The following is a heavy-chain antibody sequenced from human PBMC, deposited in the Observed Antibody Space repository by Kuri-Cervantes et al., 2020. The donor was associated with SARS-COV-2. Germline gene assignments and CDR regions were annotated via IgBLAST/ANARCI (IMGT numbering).Heavy chain of an antibody. V-gene: IGHV3-73*01. D-gene: IGHD1-26*01. CDR1: GFTFSGSA. CDR3: TRQGLFGWELLDY. CDR2: IRSKANSYAT. Sequence: GESLKISCAASGFTFSGSAMHWVRQASGKGLEWVGRIRSKANSYATAYAASVKGRFTISRDDSKNTAYLQMNSLKTEDTAVYYCTRQGLFGWELLDYWGQGTLVTVSS. J-gene: IGHJ4*01.